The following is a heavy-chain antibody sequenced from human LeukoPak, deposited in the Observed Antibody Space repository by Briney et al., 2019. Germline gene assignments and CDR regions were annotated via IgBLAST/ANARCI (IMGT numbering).Heavy chain of an antibody. D-gene: IGHD6-19*01. Sequence: ASVKVSCKGSGYTFTSIGLSWVRQAPGQGLEWMGWIDNCSGDTDYAQNFQGRVTMTTDTTTSTAYMELRSLRSDDTAVYYCARDYSIRVAASSYGMDVWGQGTTVTVSS. CDR3: ARDYSIRVAASSYGMDV. V-gene: IGHV1-18*01. CDR2: IDNCSGDT. J-gene: IGHJ6*02. CDR1: GYTFTSIG.